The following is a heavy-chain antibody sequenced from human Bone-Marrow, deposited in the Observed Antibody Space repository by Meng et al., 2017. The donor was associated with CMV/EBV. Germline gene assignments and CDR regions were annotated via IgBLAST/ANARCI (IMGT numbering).Heavy chain of an antibody. Sequence: ASVKVSCKASGNTFTSYDINWVRQATGQGLEWMGWMNPNSGNAGYAQKFQGRVTMTWNTSISTAYMELSSLRSGDTAVYYCARYSSIPFDFWGQGTLVTGSS. CDR1: GNTFTSYD. CDR3: ARYSSIPFDF. CDR2: MNPNSGNA. J-gene: IGHJ4*02. V-gene: IGHV1-8*01. D-gene: IGHD6-13*01.